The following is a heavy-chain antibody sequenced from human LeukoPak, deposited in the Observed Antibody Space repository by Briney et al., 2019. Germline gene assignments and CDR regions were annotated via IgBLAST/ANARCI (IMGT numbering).Heavy chain of an antibody. D-gene: IGHD2-8*01. Sequence: PGGSLRLSCAASGFTFSSYWMHWVRQAPGKGLVWVSRIKSDGSTNYADSVKGRFTISRDNAKNTASLQMNSLRAEDTAVYYCARSPNGYYMDVWGKGTTVTVSS. CDR1: GFTFSSYW. CDR2: IKSDGST. J-gene: IGHJ6*03. CDR3: ARSPNGYYMDV. V-gene: IGHV3-74*01.